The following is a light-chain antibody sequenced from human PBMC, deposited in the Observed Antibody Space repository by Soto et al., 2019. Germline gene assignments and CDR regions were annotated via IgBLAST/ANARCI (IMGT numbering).Light chain of an antibody. V-gene: IGKV1-5*01. CDR2: DAS. CDR3: QQYESYPWT. J-gene: IGKJ1*01. Sequence: DIHMTQSPSTLSASVGDRVTISCRASQSISNWLAWYQQKPGKAPKFLIYDASSVESGVPPRFSGSGSGTEFRLTISSLQPDDFATYYCQQYESYPWTFGQGTKVEI. CDR1: QSISNW.